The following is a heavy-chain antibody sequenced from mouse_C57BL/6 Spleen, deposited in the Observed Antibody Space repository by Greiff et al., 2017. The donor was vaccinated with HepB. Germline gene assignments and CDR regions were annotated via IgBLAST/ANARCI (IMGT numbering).Heavy chain of an antibody. CDR1: GYTFTSYW. CDR2: IDPSDSET. Sequence: QVQLQQPGAELVRPGSSVKLSCKASGYTFTSYWMHWVKQRPIQGLEWIGNIDPSDSETHYNQKFKDKATLTVDKSSSTAYMQLSSLTSEDSAVYYCARSLTVTREGYWGQGTTLTVSS. D-gene: IGHD4-1*01. J-gene: IGHJ2*01. CDR3: ARSLTVTREGY. V-gene: IGHV1-52*01.